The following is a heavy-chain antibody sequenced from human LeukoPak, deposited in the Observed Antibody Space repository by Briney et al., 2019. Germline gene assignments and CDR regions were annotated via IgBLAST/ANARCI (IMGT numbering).Heavy chain of an antibody. CDR1: GYTFTGYY. J-gene: IGHJ6*03. V-gene: IGHV1-2*02. CDR2: INPNSGGT. CDR3: ARAILGYCSGGSCYHHGNYYYYYYMDV. D-gene: IGHD2-15*01. Sequence: ASVKVSCKTSGYTFTGYYMHWVRQAPGQGLEWMGWINPNSGGTNYAQKFQGRVTMTRDTSISTAYMELSRLRSDDTAVYYCARAILGYCSGGSCYHHGNYYYYYYMDVWGKGTTVTVSS.